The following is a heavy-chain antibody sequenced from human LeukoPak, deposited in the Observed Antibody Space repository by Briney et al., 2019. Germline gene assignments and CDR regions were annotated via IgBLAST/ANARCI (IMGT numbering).Heavy chain of an antibody. Sequence: PSETLSLTCVVYGGSFSGYYWSWIRQPPGKGLEWIGEINHSGSTNYNPSLKSRVTISVDTSKNQFSLKLSSVTAADTAVYYCAWTTVTTSKEIFVYWGQGTLVTVSS. V-gene: IGHV4-34*01. J-gene: IGHJ4*02. CDR1: GGSFSGYY. CDR3: AWTTVTTSKEIFVY. CDR2: INHSGST. D-gene: IGHD4-17*01.